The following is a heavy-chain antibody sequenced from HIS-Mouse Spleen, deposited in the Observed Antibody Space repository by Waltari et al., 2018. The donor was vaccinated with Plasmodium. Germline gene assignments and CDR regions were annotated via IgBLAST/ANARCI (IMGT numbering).Heavy chain of an antibody. CDR2: INPNSGGT. CDR1: GYTFTGYY. V-gene: IGHV1-2*02. CDR3: ARVLGYKAAAGTFVEYFQH. Sequence: LVQSGAEGKKPGASVKVSCKASGYTFTGYYMHWVRQAPGQGLEWMGWINPNSGGTNYAQKFQGRVTMTRDTSISTAYMELSRLRSDDTAVYYCARVLGYKAAAGTFVEYFQHWGQGTLVTVSS. J-gene: IGHJ1*01. D-gene: IGHD6-13*01.